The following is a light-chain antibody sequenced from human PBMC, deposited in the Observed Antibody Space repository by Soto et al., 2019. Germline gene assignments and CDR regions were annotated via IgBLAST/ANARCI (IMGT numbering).Light chain of an antibody. CDR1: SSDVGGYNY. V-gene: IGLV2-14*01. CDR3: SSYTSSSTLV. Sequence: QSALTQPASVSGSPGQSITISCTGTSSDVGGYNYVSWYQRHPGKAPKLMIYEVSNRPSGVSNRFSGSKSGHTASLTISGLQAEDEADYYCSSYTSSSTLVFGTGTKVTVL. J-gene: IGLJ1*01. CDR2: EVS.